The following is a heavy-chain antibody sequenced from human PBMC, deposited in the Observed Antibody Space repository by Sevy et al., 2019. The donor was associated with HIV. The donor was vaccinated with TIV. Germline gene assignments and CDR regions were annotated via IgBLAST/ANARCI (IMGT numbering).Heavy chain of an antibody. Sequence: ASVKVSCKASGYTFTSYDINWVRQATGQGLEWMGWMNPNSGNTGYAQKFQGRVTMTRNTSISTAYMELSSLRSEDTAVYYFARGLKRVQVGAPFFDYWGQGTLVTVSS. CDR3: ARGLKRVQVGAPFFDY. D-gene: IGHD1-26*01. CDR1: GYTFTSYD. CDR2: MNPNSGNT. J-gene: IGHJ4*02. V-gene: IGHV1-8*01.